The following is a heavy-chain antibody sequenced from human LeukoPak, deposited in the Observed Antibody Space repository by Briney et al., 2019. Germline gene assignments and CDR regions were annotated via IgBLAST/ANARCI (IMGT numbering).Heavy chain of an antibody. J-gene: IGHJ4*02. CDR1: GFTFSSYG. CDR3: ARDLPYYYDSSGYRDY. Sequence: PGRSLRLSCAASGFTFSSYGMHWVRQAPGKGLEWVAVIWYDGSNKYYADSVKGRFTISRDYSKNTLYLQMNSLRAEDTAVYYCARDLPYYYDSSGYRDYRGQGTLVTVSS. CDR2: IWYDGSNK. V-gene: IGHV3-33*01. D-gene: IGHD3-22*01.